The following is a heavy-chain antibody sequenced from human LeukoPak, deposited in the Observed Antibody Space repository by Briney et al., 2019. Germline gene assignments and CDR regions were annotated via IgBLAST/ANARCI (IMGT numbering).Heavy chain of an antibody. CDR3: ARGWGGDCYHVH. J-gene: IGHJ4*02. Sequence: ASVKVSCKASGYTFTSYAMHWVRQAPGQRLEWMGWVHGGNGNTKYSQKFQGRVSITRDTSASTVYMELSSLGSEDTAVYYCARGWGGDCYHVHWGQGTLVTVSS. CDR2: VHGGNGNT. CDR1: GYTFTSYA. V-gene: IGHV1-3*01. D-gene: IGHD2-21*02.